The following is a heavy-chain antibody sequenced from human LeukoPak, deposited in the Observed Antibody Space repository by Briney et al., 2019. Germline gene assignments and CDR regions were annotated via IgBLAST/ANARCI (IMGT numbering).Heavy chain of an antibody. CDR1: GFTFSSYD. CDR2: IGTAGDP. Sequence: GGSLRLSCAASGFTFSSYDMHWVRQATGKGLEWVSAIGTAGDPYYPGSVKGRFTISRENAKNSLYLQMNSLRAGDTAVYYCARGSSGWESKNWYFYLWGRGTLVTVSS. CDR3: ARGSSGWESKNWYFYL. V-gene: IGHV3-13*05. J-gene: IGHJ2*01. D-gene: IGHD6-25*01.